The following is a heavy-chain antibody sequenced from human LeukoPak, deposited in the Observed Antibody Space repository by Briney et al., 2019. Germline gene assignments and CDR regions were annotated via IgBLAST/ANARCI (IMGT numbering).Heavy chain of an antibody. CDR2: INHSGST. V-gene: IGHV4-34*01. CDR3: AREEIRSWFDP. J-gene: IGHJ5*02. Sequence: SETLSLTSAVYGGSFSGYYWSWIRQPPGKGLEWIGEINHSGSTNYNPSLKSRVTISVDTSKNQFSLKLSSVTAADTAVYYCAREEIRSWFDPWGQGTLVTVSS. CDR1: GGSFSGYY. D-gene: IGHD5-24*01.